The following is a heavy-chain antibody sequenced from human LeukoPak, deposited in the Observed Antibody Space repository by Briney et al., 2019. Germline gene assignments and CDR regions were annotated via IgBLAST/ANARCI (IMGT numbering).Heavy chain of an antibody. J-gene: IGHJ5*02. Sequence: ASVKVSCKASGYTFTGYYMHWVRQAPGQGLEWMGWINPNNGGTNYAQKFQGRVTMTRDTSISTAYMELSRLRSDDTAVYYCARDAGDYATDDNWFDPWGQGTLVTVSS. CDR1: GYTFTGYY. CDR3: ARDAGDYATDDNWFDP. D-gene: IGHD4-17*01. V-gene: IGHV1-2*02. CDR2: INPNNGGT.